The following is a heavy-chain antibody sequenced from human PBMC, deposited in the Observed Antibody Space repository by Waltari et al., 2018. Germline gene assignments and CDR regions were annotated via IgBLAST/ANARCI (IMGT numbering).Heavy chain of an antibody. CDR1: GYNFVNYG. J-gene: IGHJ3*01. CDR3: ARVVFSGRYPHGFDF. D-gene: IGHD1-26*01. V-gene: IGHV1-18*01. Sequence: QVYLVQSGAEMKKPGASVKVSCKASGYNFVNYGISWVRQAPGQGLEWVGWLKSYNGKPNYAQNLQYRVTMTMDRSTATAHMELRSLRSDDTAVYYCARVVFSGRYPHGFDFWGQGTMVTVS. CDR2: LKSYNGKP.